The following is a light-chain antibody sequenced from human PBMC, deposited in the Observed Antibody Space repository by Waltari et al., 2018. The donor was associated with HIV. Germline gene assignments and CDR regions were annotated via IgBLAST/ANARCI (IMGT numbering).Light chain of an antibody. CDR2: EVK. CDR1: SSNVGTYNS. CDR3: SSYRTNNTIV. Sequence: QSALTQPPSVSASPGQSVTISSPGTSSNVGTYNSLSWYLQPPGTAPRIIIYEVKNPPSGVPDRFSGSKSGNTASLTISGLQAEDEADYYCSSYRTNNTIVFGTGTKVTVL. V-gene: IGLV2-18*02. J-gene: IGLJ1*01.